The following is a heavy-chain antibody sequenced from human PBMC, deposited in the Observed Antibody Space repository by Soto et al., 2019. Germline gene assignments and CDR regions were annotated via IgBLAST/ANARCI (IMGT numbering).Heavy chain of an antibody. CDR2: IYYSGST. V-gene: IGHV4-31*03. D-gene: IGHD3-22*01. CDR1: GGSISSGGYY. Sequence: SETLSLTCTVSGGSISSGGYYWSWIRQHPGKGLEWIGYIYYSGSTYYNPSLKSRVTISVDTSKNQFSLKLSSVTAADTAVYYCARASTKNYYDSRPLPGMDVWGQGTTVTVSS. J-gene: IGHJ6*02. CDR3: ARASTKNYYDSRPLPGMDV.